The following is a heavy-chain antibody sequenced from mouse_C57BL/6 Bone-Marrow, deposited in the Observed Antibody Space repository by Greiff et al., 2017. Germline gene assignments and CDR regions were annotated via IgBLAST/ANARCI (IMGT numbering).Heavy chain of an antibody. V-gene: IGHV5-9-1*02. CDR2: ISSGGDYI. CDR3: TRCSTTVVAPYAMDY. J-gene: IGHJ4*01. CDR1: GFTFSSYA. D-gene: IGHD1-1*01. Sequence: EVKVVESGEGLVKPGGSLKLSCAASGFTFSSYAMSWVRQTPEKRLEWVAYISSGGDYIYYADTVKGRFTISRDNARNTLYLQMSSLKSEDTAMYYCTRCSTTVVAPYAMDYWGQGTSVTVSS.